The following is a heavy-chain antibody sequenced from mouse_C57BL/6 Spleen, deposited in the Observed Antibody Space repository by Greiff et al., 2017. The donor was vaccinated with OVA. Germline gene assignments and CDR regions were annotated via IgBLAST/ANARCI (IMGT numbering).Heavy chain of an antibody. J-gene: IGHJ1*03. D-gene: IGHD2-4*01. CDR1: GYTFPGYW. CDR3: AREGGKLRRGYFDV. V-gene: IGHV1-9*01. Sequence: VQLVESGAELMKPGASVKLSCKATGYTFPGYWIEWVKQRPGHGLEWIGEILPGSGSTNYNEKFKGKATFTADTSSNTAYMQLSSLTTEDSAIYYGAREGGKLRRGYFDVWGTGTTVTVSS. CDR2: ILPGSGST.